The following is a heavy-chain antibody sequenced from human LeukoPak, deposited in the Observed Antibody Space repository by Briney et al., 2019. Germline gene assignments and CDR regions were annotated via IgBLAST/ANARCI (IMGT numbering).Heavy chain of an antibody. CDR1: GFTFSSYW. Sequence: GGSLRLSCAASGFTFSSYWMHWVRQAPGKGLVWVSRINSDGSSTSYADSVKGRFTISRDNAKNTLYLQMNSLRAENTAVYYCAREVGETYYYDSSGYYYDYWGQGTLVTVSS. D-gene: IGHD3-22*01. J-gene: IGHJ4*02. V-gene: IGHV3-74*01. CDR2: INSDGSST. CDR3: AREVGETYYYDSSGYYYDY.